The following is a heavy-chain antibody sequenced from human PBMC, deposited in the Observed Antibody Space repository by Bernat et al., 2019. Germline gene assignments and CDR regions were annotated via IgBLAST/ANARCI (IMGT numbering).Heavy chain of an antibody. Sequence: EVQPVESGGGLVKPGGSLRLSCAASGFTFSDYNMNWVRQAPGKGLEWVSSISSSSSHKYYADSVKGRFTISRDNAKNSLYLQMNSLRAEDTAVYHCARGVAKDSVVVVGATGLDYWGQGTLVTVSS. CDR3: ARGVAKDSVVVVGATGLDY. CDR2: ISSSSSHK. V-gene: IGHV3-21*01. D-gene: IGHD2-15*01. J-gene: IGHJ4*02. CDR1: GFTFSDYN.